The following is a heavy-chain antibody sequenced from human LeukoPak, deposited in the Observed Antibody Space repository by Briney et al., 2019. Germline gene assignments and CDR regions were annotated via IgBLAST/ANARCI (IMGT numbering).Heavy chain of an antibody. Sequence: PSETLSLTCAVSGYSISSGYYWGWIRQPPGKGLEWIGSIYHSGSAYYNPSLKSRVTISVDTSKNQFSLKLSSVTAADTAVYYCARAGSSTGWYLYWGQGALVTVSS. CDR2: IYHSGSA. J-gene: IGHJ4*02. CDR3: ARAGSSTGWYLY. D-gene: IGHD6-19*01. V-gene: IGHV4-38-2*01. CDR1: GYSISSGYY.